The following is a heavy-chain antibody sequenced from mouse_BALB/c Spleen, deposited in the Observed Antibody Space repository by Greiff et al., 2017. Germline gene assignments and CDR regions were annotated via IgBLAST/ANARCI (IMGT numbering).Heavy chain of an antibody. D-gene: IGHD2-3*01. J-gene: IGHJ4*01. V-gene: IGHV5-4*02. CDR2: ISDGGSYT. CDR3: ARGRDGYFYYYAMDY. CDR1: GFTFSDYY. Sequence: EVQLVESGGGLVKPGGSLKLSCAASGFTFSDYYMYWVRQTPEKRLEWVATISDGGSYTYYPDSVKGRFTISRDNAKNNLYLQMSSLKSEDTAMYYCARGRDGYFYYYAMDYWGQGTSVTVSS.